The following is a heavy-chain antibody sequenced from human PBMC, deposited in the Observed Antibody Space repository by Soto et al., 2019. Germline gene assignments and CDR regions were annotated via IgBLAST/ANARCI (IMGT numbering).Heavy chain of an antibody. CDR2: IYYSGST. D-gene: IGHD6-19*01. Sequence: SETLSLTCTVSGGSISSSSYYWGWIRQPPGKGLEWIGSIYYSGSTYYNPSLKSRVTISVDTSKNQFSLKLSSVTAADTAVYYCARHIGYSSGWYVNYYYGMDVWGQGTTVTVS. V-gene: IGHV4-39*01. CDR1: GGSISSSSYY. CDR3: ARHIGYSSGWYVNYYYGMDV. J-gene: IGHJ6*02.